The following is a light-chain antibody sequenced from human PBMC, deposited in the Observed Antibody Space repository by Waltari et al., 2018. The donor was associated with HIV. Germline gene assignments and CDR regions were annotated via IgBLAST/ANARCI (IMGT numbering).Light chain of an antibody. J-gene: IGKJ2*01. Sequence: IQMTQSPSYVSESVGGGVSITCWASQNIGRSLAWYQLMPGNAPKLLVYEASRLNDGVPARFRATGSRSNFTLDINNLQSEDFAIYVCQQASSFPHTFG. CDR3: QQASSFPHT. CDR2: EAS. CDR1: QNIGRS. V-gene: IGKV1-12*01.